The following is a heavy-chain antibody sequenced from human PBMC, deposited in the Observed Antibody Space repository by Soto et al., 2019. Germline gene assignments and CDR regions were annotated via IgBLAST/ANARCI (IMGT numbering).Heavy chain of an antibody. CDR3: AADRGGNYLRFDY. CDR2: IVVGSGNT. CDR1: GFTFPDSA. J-gene: IGHJ4*02. D-gene: IGHD1-26*01. Sequence: SVKVSCKASGFTFPDSAVQWVRQARGQRLEWIGWIVVGSGNTNYAQKFQERVTITRDMSTTTAYMELSSLRSEDTAVYYCAADRGGNYLRFDYWGQGTLVTVSS. V-gene: IGHV1-58*01.